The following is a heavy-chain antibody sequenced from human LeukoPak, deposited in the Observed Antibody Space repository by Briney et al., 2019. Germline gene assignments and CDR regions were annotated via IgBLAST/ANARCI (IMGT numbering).Heavy chain of an antibody. D-gene: IGHD6-19*01. CDR1: GGSISSSNYY. CDR3: ATGGGIAVAGR. Sequence: SETLSLTCTVSGGSISSSNYYWGWVRQPPGKGLEWIGSISYSGSTYYNPSLKSRVTISVDTSKNQFSLKLRSVTTADTAVYCCATGGGIAVAGRWGQRTLVSVSS. V-gene: IGHV4-39*01. J-gene: IGHJ4*02. CDR2: ISYSGST.